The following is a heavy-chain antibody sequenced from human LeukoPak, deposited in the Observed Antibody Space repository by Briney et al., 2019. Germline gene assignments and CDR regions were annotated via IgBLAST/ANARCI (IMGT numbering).Heavy chain of an antibody. J-gene: IGHJ4*02. CDR2: IYYSGST. V-gene: IGHV4-39*01. CDR3: ASSGSSGWYAIWIDY. CDR1: GGSISSSSYY. D-gene: IGHD6-19*01. Sequence: PSETLSLTCTVSGGSISSSSYYWGWIRQPPGKGLEWIGSIYYSGSTYYNPSLKSRVTISVDTSKNQFSLKLSSVTAADTAVYYCASSGSSGWYAIWIDYWGQGTLVTVSS.